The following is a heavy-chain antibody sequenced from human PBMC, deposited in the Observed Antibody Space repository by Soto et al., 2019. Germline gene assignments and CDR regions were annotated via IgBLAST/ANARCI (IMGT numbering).Heavy chain of an antibody. CDR3: AFGSIPDDYGDY. V-gene: IGHV1-69*02. CDR2: IIPILGIA. Sequence: QVQLVQSGAEVKKPGSSVKVSCKASGGTFSSYTISWVRQAPGQGLEWMGRIIPILGIANYAQKFQGRVTITADKSTSTAYMELSSLRSGDTAVYYCAFGSIPDDYGDYWGQGTLVTVSS. D-gene: IGHD3-10*01. CDR1: GGTFSSYT. J-gene: IGHJ4*02.